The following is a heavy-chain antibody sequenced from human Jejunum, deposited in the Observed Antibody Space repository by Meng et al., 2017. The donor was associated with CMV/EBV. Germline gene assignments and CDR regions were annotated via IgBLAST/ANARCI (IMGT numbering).Heavy chain of an antibody. J-gene: IGHJ4*02. D-gene: IGHD3-16*02. CDR2: IYWNDDK. Sequence: SLRTSGVSVAWIRQPPGKALEWIALIYWNDDKRYISSLKSRLTVTKDTSKNQVVLTMTNMDPVDTATYYCAHNSHHPWGTYRDYYFDYWGQGTLVTVSS. CDR3: AHNSHHPWGTYRDYYFDY. V-gene: IGHV2-5*01. CDR1: SLRTSGVS.